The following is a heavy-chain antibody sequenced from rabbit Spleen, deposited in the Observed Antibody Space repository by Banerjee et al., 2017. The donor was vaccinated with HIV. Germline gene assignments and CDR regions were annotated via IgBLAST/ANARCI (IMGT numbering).Heavy chain of an antibody. Sequence: QLKESGGGLVQPGGSLKLSCKGSGFDFSTYYMSWVRQAPGKGLEWIGYIDPFFGTTYYASWVNGRFTISSHNAQNTLYLQLNSLTVADTATYFCARDLTDAIGWNFNLWGPGTLVTVS. V-gene: IGHV1S7*01. D-gene: IGHD1-1*01. CDR2: IDPFFGTT. CDR3: ARDLTDAIGWNFNL. J-gene: IGHJ4*01. CDR1: GFDFSTYY.